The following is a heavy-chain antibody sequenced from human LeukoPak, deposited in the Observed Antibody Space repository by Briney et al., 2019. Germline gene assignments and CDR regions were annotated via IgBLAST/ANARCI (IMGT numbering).Heavy chain of an antibody. CDR1: GFTFSSYA. V-gene: IGHV3-30-3*01. CDR2: ISYDGSNK. J-gene: IGHJ4*02. D-gene: IGHD6-19*01. CDR3: ARGLSSGWYLAAGLGYFDY. Sequence: GGSLRLSCAASGFTFSSYAMHWFRQAPGKGLEWGAVISYDGSNKYYADSVKGRFTISRDNSKNTLYLQMNSLRAEDTAVYYCARGLSSGWYLAAGLGYFDYWGQGTLVTVSS.